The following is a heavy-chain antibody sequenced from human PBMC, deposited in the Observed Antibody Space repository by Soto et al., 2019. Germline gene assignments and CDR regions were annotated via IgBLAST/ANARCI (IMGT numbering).Heavy chain of an antibody. Sequence: QVQLQQWGAGLLKPSETLSLTCAVYGGSFSGYYWSWIRQPPGKGLEWIGEINHSGSTNYNPSLKSRVTLSVDTSKNQVSLKLSSVTAADTAVYYCARARRGEQWLVRRDFDYWGQGTLVTVSS. V-gene: IGHV4-34*01. J-gene: IGHJ4*02. CDR2: INHSGST. CDR1: GGSFSGYY. CDR3: ARARRGEQWLVRRDFDY. D-gene: IGHD6-19*01.